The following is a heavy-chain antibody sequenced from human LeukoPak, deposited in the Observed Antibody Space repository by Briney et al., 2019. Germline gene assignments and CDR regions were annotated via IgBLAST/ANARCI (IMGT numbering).Heavy chain of an antibody. CDR2: ISSSSSYI. J-gene: IGHJ5*02. CDR3: AREAIDFWSGYTINWFDP. CDR1: GFTFSSYS. Sequence: GESLRLSCAASGFTFSSYSMNWVRQAPGKGLEWVSSISSSSSYIYYADSVKGRFTISRDNAKNSLYQQMNSLRAEDTAVYYCAREAIDFWSGYTINWFDPWGQGTLVTVSS. V-gene: IGHV3-21*01. D-gene: IGHD3-3*01.